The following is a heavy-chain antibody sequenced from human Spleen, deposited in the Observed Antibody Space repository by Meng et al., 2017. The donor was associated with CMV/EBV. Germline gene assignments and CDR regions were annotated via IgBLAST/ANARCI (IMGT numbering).Heavy chain of an antibody. Sequence: GGSLRLSCTTSGFTFSSYSMSWVRQAPGKGLEWVSAISGSGGSTYYADSVKGRFTISRDNSKNTLYLQMNSLRAEDTAVYYCARDRVTYYDFWSGAYGIDVWGQGTTVTVSS. CDR3: ARDRVTYYDFWSGAYGIDV. V-gene: IGHV3-23*01. CDR1: GFTFSSYS. J-gene: IGHJ6*02. D-gene: IGHD3-3*01. CDR2: ISGSGGST.